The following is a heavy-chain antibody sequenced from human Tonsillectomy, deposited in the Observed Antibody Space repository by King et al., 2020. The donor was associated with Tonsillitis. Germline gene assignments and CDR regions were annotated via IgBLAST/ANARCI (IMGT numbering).Heavy chain of an antibody. CDR3: ATRHSGVIAVAGPDYFDY. Sequence: VQLVESGAEVKKPGESLKISCKGSGYSFTSYWIGWVRQMPGKGLEWMGIIYPGDSDTRYSPSFQGQVPISADKSIRTAHLQWSSLKASDTARYYCATRHSGVIAVAGPDYFDYGGQGTLVTVSS. CDR1: GYSFTSYW. D-gene: IGHD6-19*01. J-gene: IGHJ4*02. CDR2: IYPGDSDT. V-gene: IGHV5-51*01.